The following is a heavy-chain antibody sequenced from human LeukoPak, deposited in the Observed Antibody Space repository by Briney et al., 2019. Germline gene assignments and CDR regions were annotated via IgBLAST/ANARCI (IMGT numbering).Heavy chain of an antibody. D-gene: IGHD3-22*01. Sequence: ASVKVSCTVSGYTLTELSMHWVRQAPGKGLEWMGGFDPEDGETIYAQKFQGRVTMTEDTSTDTAYMELSSLRSEDTAVYYCATMTHYYDSSGSFDYWGQGTLVTVSS. J-gene: IGHJ4*02. CDR3: ATMTHYYDSSGSFDY. CDR2: FDPEDGET. V-gene: IGHV1-24*01. CDR1: GYTLTELS.